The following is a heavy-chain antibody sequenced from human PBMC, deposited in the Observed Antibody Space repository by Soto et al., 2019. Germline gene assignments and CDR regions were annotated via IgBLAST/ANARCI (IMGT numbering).Heavy chain of an antibody. CDR2: INPNSGGT. CDR1: GYTFTGYY. V-gene: IGHV1-2*02. D-gene: IGHD2-15*01. J-gene: IGHJ6*02. CDR3: ARAVGYYYGMDV. Sequence: ASVKVSCKASGYTFTGYYMHWVRQAPGQGLEWMGWINPNSGGTNYAQKLQGRVTMTTDTSTSTAYMELRSLRSDDTAVYYCARAVGYYYGMDVWGQGTTVTVSS.